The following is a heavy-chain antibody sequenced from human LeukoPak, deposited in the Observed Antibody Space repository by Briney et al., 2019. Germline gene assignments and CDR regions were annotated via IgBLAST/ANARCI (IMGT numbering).Heavy chain of an antibody. J-gene: IGHJ4*02. D-gene: IGHD1-26*01. Sequence: GGSLRLSCSASGXTFSSYALYWVRQAPGKGLEYVSAIKSNGDTTYYADSVKGRFTISRDNSTNTLFLQMSSLRAEDTAVYYCVKGNGGSYDYGGQGTLVTVSS. CDR2: IKSNGDTT. V-gene: IGHV3-64D*06. CDR1: GXTFSSYA. CDR3: VKGNGGSYDY.